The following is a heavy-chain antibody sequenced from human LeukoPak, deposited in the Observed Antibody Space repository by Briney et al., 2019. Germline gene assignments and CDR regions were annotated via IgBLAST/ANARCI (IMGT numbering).Heavy chain of an antibody. CDR2: INHSGST. D-gene: IGHD4-23*01. V-gene: IGHV4-34*01. J-gene: IGHJ6*02. Sequence: SETLSLTCAVYGGSFSGYYWSWIRQPPGKGLEWIGEINHSGSTNYNPSLQSRVTISVDTSKSQFSLKLTSVTVADTAVYFCARVAPSVVINYYYYGMDVWGQGTTVTVSS. CDR1: GGSFSGYY. CDR3: ARVAPSVVINYYYYGMDV.